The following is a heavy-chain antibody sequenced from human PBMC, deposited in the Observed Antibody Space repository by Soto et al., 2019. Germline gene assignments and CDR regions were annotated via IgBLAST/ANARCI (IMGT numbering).Heavy chain of an antibody. Sequence: GGSLRLSCVGSGVDFRGSYMNWIRQAPGKGLEWISYISDTGRTIHYADSVKGRFVISRDNSKDSLYLQMNDLRADDTAVYYCAGFKEDNIVGLRWLDPWGQGTRVTVSS. V-gene: IGHV3-11*01. CDR1: GVDFRGSY. CDR3: AGFKEDNIVGLRWLDP. J-gene: IGHJ5*02. CDR2: ISDTGRTI. D-gene: IGHD1-26*01.